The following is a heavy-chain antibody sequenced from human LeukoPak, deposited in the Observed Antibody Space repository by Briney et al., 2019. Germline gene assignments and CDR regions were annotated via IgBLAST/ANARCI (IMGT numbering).Heavy chain of an antibody. V-gene: IGHV4-59*12. CDR3: AREYCSSTSCYFRGHFDY. CDR2: IYYSGST. Sequence: PSETLSLTCTVSGGSISSYYWSWIRQPPGKGLEWIGYIYYSGSTNYNPSLKSRVTISVDTSKNQFSLKLSSVTAADTAVYYCAREYCSSTSCYFRGHFDYWGQGTLVTVSS. D-gene: IGHD2-2*01. CDR1: GGSISSYY. J-gene: IGHJ4*02.